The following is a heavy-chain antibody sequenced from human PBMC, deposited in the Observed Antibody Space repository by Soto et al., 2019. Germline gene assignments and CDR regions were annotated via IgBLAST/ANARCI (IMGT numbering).Heavy chain of an antibody. CDR3: SRRGLADRSGFFDD. CDR2: IYPGDSDT. CDR1: GYKFTSYW. J-gene: IGHJ4*02. V-gene: IGHV5-51*01. Sequence: PGASLKISCKGSGYKFTSYWIGWVRQTPGKGLEWLGLIYPGDSDTRYSSSFQGQVTISADKSISTAYLQWSSLKASDTAIYYCSRRGLADRSGFFDDWGQGTLVTVSS. D-gene: IGHD6-19*01.